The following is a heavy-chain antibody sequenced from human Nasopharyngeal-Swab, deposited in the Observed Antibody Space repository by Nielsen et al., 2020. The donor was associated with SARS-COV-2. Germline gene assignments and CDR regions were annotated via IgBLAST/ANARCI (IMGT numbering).Heavy chain of an antibody. J-gene: IGHJ4*02. CDR2: IFPDDSDT. Sequence: GESLKISCKGSGYFFNNYWIGWVRQMPGKGLEWMGIIFPDDSDTRYSPSFQGQVTISVDESISTAYLQWPSLKASDTAMYYCAKPPTVGAAIDYWGQGTLVIVSS. CDR1: GYFFNNYW. CDR3: AKPPTVGAAIDY. V-gene: IGHV5-51*01. D-gene: IGHD1-26*01.